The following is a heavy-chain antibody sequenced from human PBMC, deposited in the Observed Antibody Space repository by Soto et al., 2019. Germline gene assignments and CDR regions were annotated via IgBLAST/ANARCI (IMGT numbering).Heavy chain of an antibody. CDR2: ITDSGGST. J-gene: IGHJ4*02. CDR1: GVTCRSHA. V-gene: IGHV3-23*01. D-gene: IGHD2-2*01. CDR3: AKRDCSGISCYRNYFAY. Sequence: PGGSPRLCCAAAGVTCRSHAGSWVRQDPGKGLEWVSAITDSGGSTYYADSVQGRFTISRDNSKNTLYLQMNSLRAEDTAVYYCAKRDCSGISCYRNYFAYGGKGTLVTVSS.